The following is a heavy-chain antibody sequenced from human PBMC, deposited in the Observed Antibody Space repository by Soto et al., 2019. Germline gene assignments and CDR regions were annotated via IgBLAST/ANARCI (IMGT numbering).Heavy chain of an antibody. CDR2: SIGRTNNT. D-gene: IGHD3-16*02. CDR3: AKVDAYSYRTDH. J-gene: IGHJ4*02. V-gene: IGHV3-23*01. Sequence: EVHLLESGGGLVQPGGSLRLSCAASGFTFSNSAMTWVRQALGNGPEWGSSIGRTNNTHYADSVKGRFAISRDNSQKPIYLQMNTPTAEDTAVYFCAKVDAYSYRTDHWGQGTLVTVSS. CDR1: GFTFSNSA.